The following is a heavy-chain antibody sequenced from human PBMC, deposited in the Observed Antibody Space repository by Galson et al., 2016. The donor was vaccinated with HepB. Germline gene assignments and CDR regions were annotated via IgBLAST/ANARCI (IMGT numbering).Heavy chain of an antibody. V-gene: IGHV1-18*01. CDR1: GYTFTNYG. CDR3: AREQGVGYGMDV. J-gene: IGHJ6*02. CDR2: ISTYNGNT. Sequence: SVKVSCKASGYTFTNYGINWVRQAPGQGLEWMGWISTYNGNTNSAQKLQGRVTTTTDTSTSTAYMELRSLRSDDTAVYYCAREQGVGYGMDVWGQGTTVTVSS. D-gene: IGHD1-26*01.